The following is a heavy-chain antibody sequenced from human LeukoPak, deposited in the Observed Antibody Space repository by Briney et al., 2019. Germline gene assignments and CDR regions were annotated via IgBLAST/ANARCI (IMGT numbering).Heavy chain of an antibody. V-gene: IGHV4-38-2*01. CDR3: ARAGWIITSGIDY. D-gene: IGHD3-3*01. CDR1: GYSISRGYY. J-gene: IGHJ4*01. Sequence: PPETLSLTCGVSGYSISRGYYCAWIRQPPGKGLEWIGTIYHTGSTYYTPSLGSRVTISVDTSKNEFSLNLNSVTAADTAVYYCARAGWIITSGIDYWGHGTLVTVSS. CDR2: IYHTGST.